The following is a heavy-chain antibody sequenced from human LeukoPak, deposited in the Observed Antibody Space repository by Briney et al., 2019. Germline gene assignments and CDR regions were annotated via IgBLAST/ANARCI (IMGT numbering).Heavy chain of an antibody. CDR1: GGTFSSYT. D-gene: IGHD3-22*01. J-gene: IGHJ4*02. Sequence: SVKVSCKASGGTFSSYTISWVRQAPGQGLEWMGRIIPILGIANYAQKFQGRVTITADKSTSTAYMELSSLRSEDTAVYYCARDESTDYYYDSRGYYYFDWGRGTRVTFSS. V-gene: IGHV1-69*04. CDR2: IIPILGIA. CDR3: ARDESTDYYYDSRGYYYFD.